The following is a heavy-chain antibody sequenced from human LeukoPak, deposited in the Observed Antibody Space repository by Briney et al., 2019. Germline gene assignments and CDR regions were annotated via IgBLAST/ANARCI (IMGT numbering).Heavy chain of an antibody. V-gene: IGHV3-7*01. Sequence: GGSLRLSCAASGYTFSSYWMSWVRQAPGKGLEWVANIKQDGSEKYYVDSVKGRFTISRDNAKNSLYLQMNSLRAEDTAVYYCARDYYDSSGYYYFDYWGQGTLVTVSS. CDR1: GYTFSSYW. CDR2: IKQDGSEK. D-gene: IGHD3-22*01. J-gene: IGHJ4*02. CDR3: ARDYYDSSGYYYFDY.